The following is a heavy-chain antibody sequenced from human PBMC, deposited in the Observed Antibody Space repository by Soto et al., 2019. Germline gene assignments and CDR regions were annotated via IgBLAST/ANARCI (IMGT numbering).Heavy chain of an antibody. V-gene: IGHV1-69*13. D-gene: IGHD2-2*01. J-gene: IGHJ6*02. CDR1: GGTFSSYA. CDR3: AREDCSSTSCYLYYYYGMDV. Sequence: SVKVSCTASGGTFSSYAISWVRQAPGQGLEWMGGIIPIFGTANYAQKFQGRVTITADESTSTAYMELSSLRSEDTAVYYCAREDCSSTSCYLYYYYGMDVWGQGTTVTVSS. CDR2: IIPIFGTA.